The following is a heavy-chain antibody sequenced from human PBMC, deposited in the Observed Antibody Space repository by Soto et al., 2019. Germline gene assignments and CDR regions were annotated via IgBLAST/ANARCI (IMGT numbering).Heavy chain of an antibody. D-gene: IGHD6-13*01. CDR3: ARGHSSSCFDT. CDR2: TAVGSGDT. CDR1: GFTFTSSA. V-gene: IGHV1-58*01. J-gene: IGHJ5*02. Sequence: SVKVSCKASGFTFTSSAVQWVRQTPGQLLEWIGWTAVGSGDTRYAQKFQDRVTIIRDPSTSTSYMELSSLGSEDTAVYYCARGHSSSCFDTWGQGTLVTVSS.